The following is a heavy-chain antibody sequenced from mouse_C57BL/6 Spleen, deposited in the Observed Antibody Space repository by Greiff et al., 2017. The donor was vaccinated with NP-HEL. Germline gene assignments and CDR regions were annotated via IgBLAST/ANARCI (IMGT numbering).Heavy chain of an antibody. J-gene: IGHJ4*01. D-gene: IGHD2-3*01. CDR1: GFNIKNTY. Sequence: EVQLQQSVAELVRPGASDKLSCTASGFNIKNTYMHRVEQRPEQGLAGIGRIDPADGNSKYAPKFQGKATITADTSSNKDYLQLSSLTSEDTAIYYGARGWLLRYYAMDYWGQGTSVTVAS. V-gene: IGHV14-3*01. CDR3: ARGWLLRYYAMDY. CDR2: IDPADGNS.